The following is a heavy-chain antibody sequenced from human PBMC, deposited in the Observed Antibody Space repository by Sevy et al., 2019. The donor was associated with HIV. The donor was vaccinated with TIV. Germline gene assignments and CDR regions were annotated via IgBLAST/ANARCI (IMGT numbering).Heavy chain of an antibody. D-gene: IGHD6-6*01. V-gene: IGHV4-34*01. Sequence: QTLSLTCAVYGGSFSGYYWSWIRQPPGKGLEWIGEINHSGSTNYNPSLKSRVTISVDTSKNQFSLKLSSVTAADTAVYYCARNIAARQPDYWGQGTLVTVSS. J-gene: IGHJ4*02. CDR1: GGSFSGYY. CDR2: INHSGST. CDR3: ARNIAARQPDY.